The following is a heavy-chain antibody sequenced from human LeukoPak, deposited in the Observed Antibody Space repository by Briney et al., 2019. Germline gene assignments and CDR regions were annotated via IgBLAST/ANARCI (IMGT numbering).Heavy chain of an antibody. CDR2: IGTAGDT. V-gene: IGHV3-13*01. D-gene: IGHD3-10*01. CDR1: GFTFSSYD. CDR3: ARAHGSGSDGAYYFDY. Sequence: GGSLRLSCAASGFTFSSYDMHWVRQATGKGLEWVSAIGTAGDTYYPGSVKGRFTISRENAKNSLYLQMNSLRAGDTAVYYCARAHGSGSDGAYYFDYWGQGTLVTVSS. J-gene: IGHJ4*02.